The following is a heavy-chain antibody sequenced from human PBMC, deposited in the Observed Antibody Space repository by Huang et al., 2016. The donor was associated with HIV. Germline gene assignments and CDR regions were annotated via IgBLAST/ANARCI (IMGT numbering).Heavy chain of an antibody. J-gene: IGHJ4*02. D-gene: IGHD4-17*01. CDR3: ARRRMGYGGAPFDY. V-gene: IGHV4-34*01. CDR2: INHSGST. CDR1: GGSFSGYY. Sequence: QVQLQQWGAGLLKPSETLSLTCAVYGGSFSGYYGSWIRQPPGKGREWIGEINHSGSTNYNPSLKSRVTISVDTSKNQFSLKLSSVTAADTAVYYCARRRMGYGGAPFDYWGQGTLVTVSS.